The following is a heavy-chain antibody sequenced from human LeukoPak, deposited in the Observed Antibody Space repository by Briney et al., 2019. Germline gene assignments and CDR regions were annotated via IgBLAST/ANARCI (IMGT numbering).Heavy chain of an antibody. CDR2: ISGSGGST. J-gene: IGHJ4*02. V-gene: IGHV3-23*01. CDR3: ATRLWLQRN. CDR1: GFTFSSYA. D-gene: IGHD5-24*01. Sequence: GGSLRLSCAASGFTFSSYAMSCVRQAPGKGLEWVSAISGSGGSTYYADSVKGRFTISRDNAKNSLYLQMNSLRAEDTAVYYCATRLWLQRNWGQGTLVTVSS.